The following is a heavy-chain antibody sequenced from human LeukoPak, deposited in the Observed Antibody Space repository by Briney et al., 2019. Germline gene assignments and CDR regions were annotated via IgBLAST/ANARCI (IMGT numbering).Heavy chain of an antibody. Sequence: ASVKVSCKASGYTFTSYGISWVRQAPGQGLEWMGWISAYNGNTHYAQKLQGRVTMTTDTSTSTVYMELRSLRSDDTAVYYCARDDRGGVLLWFGEHKGFDYWGQGTLVTVSS. CDR2: ISAYNGNT. CDR3: ARDDRGGVLLWFGEHKGFDY. J-gene: IGHJ4*02. CDR1: GYTFTSYG. V-gene: IGHV1-18*01. D-gene: IGHD3-10*01.